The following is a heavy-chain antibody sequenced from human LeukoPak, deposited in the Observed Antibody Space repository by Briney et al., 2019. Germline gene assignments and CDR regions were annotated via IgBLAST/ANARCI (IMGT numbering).Heavy chain of an antibody. V-gene: IGHV4-31*03. J-gene: IGHJ4*02. D-gene: IGHD5-24*01. CDR3: ALRDGYNYSFDY. CDR2: IYYSGST. Sequence: SQTLSLTCTVSGGSISSGGYYWSWIRQHPGKGLEWIGYIYYSGSTNYNPSLKSRVTISVDTSKNQFSLKLSSVTAADTAVYYCALRDGYNYSFDYWGQGTLVTVSS. CDR1: GGSISSGGYY.